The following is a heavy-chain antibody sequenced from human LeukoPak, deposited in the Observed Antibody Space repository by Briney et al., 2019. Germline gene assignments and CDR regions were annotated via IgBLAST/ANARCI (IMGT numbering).Heavy chain of an antibody. J-gene: IGHJ5*02. CDR2: TIPIFGTA. D-gene: IGHD2-15*01. CDR3: ARDVGYCSGGSCYSP. V-gene: IGHV1-69*13. Sequence: ASVKVSCKASGGTFSSYAISWVRQAPGQGLEWMGGTIPIFGTANYAQKFQGRVTITADESTSTAYMELSSLRSEDTAVYYCARDVGYCSGGSCYSPWGQGTLVTVSS. CDR1: GGTFSSYA.